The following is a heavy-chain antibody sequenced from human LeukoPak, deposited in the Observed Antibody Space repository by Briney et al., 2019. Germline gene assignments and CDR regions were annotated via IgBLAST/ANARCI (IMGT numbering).Heavy chain of an antibody. V-gene: IGHV3-21*01. CDR3: ARDVAVAGSGAFDI. J-gene: IGHJ3*02. Sequence: PGGSLRLSCAASGFTFSSYSMTWVRQAPGKGLKWVSSITSSSSYIYYADSVKGRFTISRDNAKNSLYLQMNSLRAEDTAVYYCARDVAVAGSGAFDIWGQGTMVTISS. CDR2: ITSSSSYI. D-gene: IGHD6-19*01. CDR1: GFTFSSYS.